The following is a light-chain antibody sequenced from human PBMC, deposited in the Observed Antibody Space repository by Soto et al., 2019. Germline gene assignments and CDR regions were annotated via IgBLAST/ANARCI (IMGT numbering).Light chain of an antibody. CDR3: QQYGSSPLT. Sequence: EIVLTQSPGTLSLSPGERATLSCRASQSVSSSFLAWYQQKPGQAPRLLIYGASSRATGIPDRFTGSGSVTDFTLTISRLEPEDVAVCYCQQYGSSPLTFGGGTKVETK. V-gene: IGKV3-20*01. CDR2: GAS. J-gene: IGKJ4*01. CDR1: QSVSSSF.